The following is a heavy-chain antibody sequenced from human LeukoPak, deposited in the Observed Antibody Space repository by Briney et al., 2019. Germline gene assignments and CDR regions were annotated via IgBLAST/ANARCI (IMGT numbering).Heavy chain of an antibody. CDR3: AKQSYARSLEE. CDR2: INSGGTST. J-gene: IGHJ4*02. Sequence: GGSLRLSCATSGFPFSDFSMSWVRQAPGKGLEWISTINSGGTSTYYAESVKGRFTISRDNSKNSLYLQMSSLRVDDTAVYYFAKQSYARSLEEGGQGTLVSVSS. D-gene: IGHD2-8*01. V-gene: IGHV3-23*01. CDR1: GFPFSDFS.